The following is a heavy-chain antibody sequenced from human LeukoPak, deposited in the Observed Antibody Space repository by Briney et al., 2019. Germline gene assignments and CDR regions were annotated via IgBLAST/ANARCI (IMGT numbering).Heavy chain of an antibody. J-gene: IGHJ4*02. CDR3: ASYSSYYCSGGSCYDYYFDY. Sequence: ASVKVSCKASGYTFTSYAMNWVRQAPGQGLEWMGWINTNTGNPTYAQGFTGRFVFSLDTSVSTAYLQISSLKAEDTAVYYCASYSSYYCSGGSCYDYYFDYWGQGTLVTVSS. CDR2: INTNTGNP. CDR1: GYTFTSYA. D-gene: IGHD2-15*01. V-gene: IGHV7-4-1*02.